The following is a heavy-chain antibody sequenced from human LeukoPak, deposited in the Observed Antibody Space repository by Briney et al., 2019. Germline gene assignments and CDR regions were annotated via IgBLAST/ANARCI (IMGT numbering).Heavy chain of an antibody. CDR1: GGSISSYY. D-gene: IGHD1-1*01. V-gene: IGHV4-59*01. CDR2: IYHSGST. Sequence: SETLSLTCTVSGGSISSYYWSWIRQPPGKRLEWIGYIYHSGSTNYNPSLKSRVNISVDTSKNQFSLKLSSVTAADTAVYYCARETVYYYYMDVWGKGTTVTVSS. J-gene: IGHJ6*03. CDR3: ARETVYYYYMDV.